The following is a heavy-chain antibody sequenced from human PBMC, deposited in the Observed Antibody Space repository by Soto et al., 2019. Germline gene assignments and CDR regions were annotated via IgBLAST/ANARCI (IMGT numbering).Heavy chain of an antibody. CDR2: IIPIFGTA. CDR1: GGTFSSYA. D-gene: IGHD2-21*02. J-gene: IGHJ5*02. Sequence: SVKVSCKASGGTFSSYAISWVRQAPGQGLEWMGGIIPIFGTANYAQKFQGRVTITADESTSTAYMELSSLRSEDTAVYYCARSSYCGGDCYVNWFDPWGQGTLVTVSS. V-gene: IGHV1-69*13. CDR3: ARSSYCGGDCYVNWFDP.